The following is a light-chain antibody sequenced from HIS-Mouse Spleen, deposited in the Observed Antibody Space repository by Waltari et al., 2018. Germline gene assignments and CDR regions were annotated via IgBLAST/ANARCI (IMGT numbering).Light chain of an antibody. CDR1: GRDVGSYNL. V-gene: IGLV2-23*01. CDR3: CSYAGSSTYVV. J-gene: IGLJ2*01. CDR2: EGS. Sequence: SALPQPASVSGSPGQSITISCTGTGRDVGSYNLVSWYQQHPGKAPKLMIYEGSKRPSGVSNRFSGSKSANTASLTISGLQAEDEADYYCCSYAGSSTYVVFGGGTKLTVL.